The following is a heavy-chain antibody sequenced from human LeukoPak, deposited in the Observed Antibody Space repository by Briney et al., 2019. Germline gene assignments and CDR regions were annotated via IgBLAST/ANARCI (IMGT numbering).Heavy chain of an antibody. D-gene: IGHD3-22*01. V-gene: IGHV3-21*04. CDR2: ISSSSSYI. CDR1: GFTFSTYS. Sequence: GGSLRLSCAASGFTFSTYSINWVRQAPGKGLEWVSSISSSSSYIYYADSVKGRFTISRDNAKNSLYLQMNSLRAEDTAVYYCASCPMYYYDSSGHRFAFDIWGQGTMVTVSS. J-gene: IGHJ3*02. CDR3: ASCPMYYYDSSGHRFAFDI.